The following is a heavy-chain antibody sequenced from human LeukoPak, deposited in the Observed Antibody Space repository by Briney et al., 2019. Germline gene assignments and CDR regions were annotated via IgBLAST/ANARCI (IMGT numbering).Heavy chain of an antibody. CDR3: ARGYPTATTHFDY. Sequence: GGSLRLSCAASGFTFSSYGMHWVRQAPGKGLEWVAVISYDGSNKYYADSVKGRFTISRDNSKNTLYLQMNSLRAEDTAVYYCARGYPTATTHFDYWGQGTLVTVSS. CDR1: GFTFSSYG. D-gene: IGHD4-17*01. V-gene: IGHV3-30*03. J-gene: IGHJ4*02. CDR2: ISYDGSNK.